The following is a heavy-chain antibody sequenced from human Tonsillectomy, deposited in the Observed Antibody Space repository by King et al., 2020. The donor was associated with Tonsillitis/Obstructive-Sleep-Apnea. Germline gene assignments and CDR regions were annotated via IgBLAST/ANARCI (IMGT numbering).Heavy chain of an antibody. J-gene: IGHJ4*02. CDR1: GFRFSSYA. V-gene: IGHV3-23*04. D-gene: IGHD3-3*01. Sequence: VQLVESGGGLVQPGGSLRLSCAASGFRFSSYAMSWVRQAPGMGLEWVSAISGSGGSTYWGDSVKGRVTISRDNSENTLYLQMDSLRVEDTAVYYCAKGDFDFWSGYDYYFDHWGQGTLVTVSS. CDR3: AKGDFDFWSGYDYYFDH. CDR2: ISGSGGST.